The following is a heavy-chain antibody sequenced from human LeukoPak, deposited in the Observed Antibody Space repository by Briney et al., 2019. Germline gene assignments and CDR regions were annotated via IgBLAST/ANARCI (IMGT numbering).Heavy chain of an antibody. J-gene: IGHJ4*02. V-gene: IGHV3-23*01. CDR1: GFTFSSFA. CDR3: AGGLTMLRGVQHY. D-gene: IGHD3-10*01. Sequence: PGGSLRLSCSASGFTFSSFAMSWARQAPGKGLEWVSTISSSDGSTYYADSVKGRFTISRDNSRNTVYLQMNSLRAEDTAVYYCAGGLTMLRGVQHYWGQGTLVTVSP. CDR2: ISSSDGST.